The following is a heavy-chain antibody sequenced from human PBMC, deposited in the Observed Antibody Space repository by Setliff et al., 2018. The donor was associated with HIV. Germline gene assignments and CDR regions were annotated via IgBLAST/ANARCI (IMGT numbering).Heavy chain of an antibody. CDR1: GVSTSSSHYY. J-gene: IGHJ6*03. CDR2: IYYSGST. V-gene: IGHV4-39*02. CDR3: AGENPDGWLHHYTDV. Sequence: SETLSLTCTVSGVSTSSSHYYWGWIRQPPGKGLEWIGYIYYSGSTYYNPSLKSRVTISVDTSKNQFSLRLTSVTAADTAVYYCAGENPDGWLHHYTDVWGKGTTVTVSS. D-gene: IGHD2-15*01.